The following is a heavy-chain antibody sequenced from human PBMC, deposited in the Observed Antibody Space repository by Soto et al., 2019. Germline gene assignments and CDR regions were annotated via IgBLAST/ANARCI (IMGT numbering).Heavy chain of an antibody. CDR1: GFTFGDYA. CDR2: IRSKAYGGTT. J-gene: IGHJ6*02. Sequence: RRLSCTASGFTFGDYAMSWFRQAPGKGLEWVGFIRSKAYGGTTEYAASVKGRFTISRDDSKSIAYLQMNSLKTEDTAVYYCTSFGGNYDFWSGYPLDVWGQGTTVTVSS. V-gene: IGHV3-49*03. CDR3: TSFGGNYDFWSGYPLDV. D-gene: IGHD3-3*01.